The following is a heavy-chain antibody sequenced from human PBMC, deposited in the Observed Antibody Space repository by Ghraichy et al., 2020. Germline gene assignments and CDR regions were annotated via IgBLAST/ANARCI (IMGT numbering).Heavy chain of an antibody. J-gene: IGHJ4*02. CDR3: AKGGYSSSWPYYFDH. CDR1: EFTFSSYA. V-gene: IGHV3-23*01. CDR2: ISVSGGRT. D-gene: IGHD6-13*01. Sequence: GGSLRLSCAASEFTFSSYAMSWVRRAPGKGLEWVSSISVSGGRTYYADSVKGRFTISSDNSKNTLYLQMNSLSAEDTAIYYCAKGGYSSSWPYYFDHWGQGTLVTVSS.